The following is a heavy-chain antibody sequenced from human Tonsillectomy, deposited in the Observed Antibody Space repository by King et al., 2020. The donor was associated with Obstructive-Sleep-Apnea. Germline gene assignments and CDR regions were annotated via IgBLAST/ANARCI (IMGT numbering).Heavy chain of an antibody. D-gene: IGHD3-9*01. J-gene: IGHJ6*02. CDR3: ARDRYDILTGYSPLDYYYGMDV. Sequence: VQLVESGGGVVQPGRSLRLSCAASGFTFSSYGMHWVRQAPGKGLEGVAVILYDGSNKYYADSVKGLSTISRDNSKNTLYLQMNSLRAEDTAVYYCARDRYDILTGYSPLDYYYGMDVWGQGTTVTVSS. V-gene: IGHV3-33*01. CDR2: ILYDGSNK. CDR1: GFTFSSYG.